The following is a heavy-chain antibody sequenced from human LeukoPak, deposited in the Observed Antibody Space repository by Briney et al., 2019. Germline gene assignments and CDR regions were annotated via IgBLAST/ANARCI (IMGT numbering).Heavy chain of an antibody. CDR3: ARDLIKTSLNLGIAAAGTTNWFDP. D-gene: IGHD6-13*01. J-gene: IGHJ5*02. V-gene: IGHV4-39*07. Sequence: SETLSLTCTVSGGSISSSSYYWGWIRQPPGKGLEWIGSIYYSGSTYYNPSLKSRVTISVDTSKNQFSLKLSSVTAADTAVYYCARDLIKTSLNLGIAAAGTTNWFDPWGQGTLVTVSS. CDR2: IYYSGST. CDR1: GGSISSSSYY.